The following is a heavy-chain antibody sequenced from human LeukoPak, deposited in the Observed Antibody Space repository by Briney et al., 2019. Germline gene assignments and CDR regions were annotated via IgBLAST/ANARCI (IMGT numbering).Heavy chain of an antibody. D-gene: IGHD5-18*01. Sequence: ASVKVSCKVSGDTVTGFSIHWVRQAPGHGLEWMGGFDPEDGARIFAQKFQGRVTMTEDTSTDTAYMDLSSLRSEDTAVYYCATGYTYDYSLYWGQGTLVTVSS. V-gene: IGHV1-24*01. CDR1: GDTVTGFS. CDR3: ATGYTYDYSLY. CDR2: FDPEDGAR. J-gene: IGHJ4*02.